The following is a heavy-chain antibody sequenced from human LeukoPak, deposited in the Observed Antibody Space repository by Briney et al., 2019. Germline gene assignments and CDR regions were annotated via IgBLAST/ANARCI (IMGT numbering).Heavy chain of an antibody. CDR1: GSSIGTYF. CDR2: SYYTGRT. Sequence: SETLSLTFTVSGSSIGTYFSSWTRQPPGKGLEWCGYSYYTGRTSYNPSLKSRVTISVDTCRNQISLMLNSVTAADTGVYYCARESWVVGELRDMRWGQGTLVTVSS. D-gene: IGHD3-10*01. V-gene: IGHV4-59*01. J-gene: IGHJ4*02. CDR3: ARESWVVGELRDMR.